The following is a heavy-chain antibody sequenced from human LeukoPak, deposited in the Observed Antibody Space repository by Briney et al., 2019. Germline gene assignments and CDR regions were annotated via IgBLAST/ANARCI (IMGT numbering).Heavy chain of an antibody. Sequence: SETLSLTCAVYGGSFSGYYWSWIRQPPGKGLEWIGEINYSGSTSYNPSLKSRVTISLDTSKNQFSLKLYSVTAADTAVYYCARGGDYGDYVFHYWGQGTLVTVSS. D-gene: IGHD4-17*01. J-gene: IGHJ4*02. V-gene: IGHV4-34*01. CDR2: INYSGST. CDR1: GGSFSGYY. CDR3: ARGGDYGDYVFHY.